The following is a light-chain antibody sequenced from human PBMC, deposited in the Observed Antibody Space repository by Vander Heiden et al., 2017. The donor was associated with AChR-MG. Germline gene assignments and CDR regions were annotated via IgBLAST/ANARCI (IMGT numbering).Light chain of an antibody. CDR2: GKN. Sequence: SSALTQDPAVSVALGQTVRITCQGDSLRNYFASWYQQKPGQAPILVMYGKNTRPSGIPDRFSGSSSGNTASLTITGAQPEDEADYYCNSRDSSGNRQVFGGGTKLTVL. J-gene: IGLJ3*02. V-gene: IGLV3-19*01. CDR1: SLRNYF. CDR3: NSRDSSGNRQV.